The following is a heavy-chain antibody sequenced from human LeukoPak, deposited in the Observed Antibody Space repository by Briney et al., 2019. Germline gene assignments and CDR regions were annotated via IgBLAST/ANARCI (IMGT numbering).Heavy chain of an antibody. CDR2: ISGSGGST. V-gene: IGHV3-23*01. D-gene: IGHD3-10*01. J-gene: IGHJ4*02. CDR1: GFTFSSYG. CDR3: AKAPSSITMVRAL. Sequence: GGSLRLSCAASGFTFSSYGMSWVRQAPGKELEWVSAISGSGGSTYYADSVKGRFTISRDNSKNPLYLQMNSLRAEDTAVYYCAKAPSSITMVRALWGQGTLVTVSS.